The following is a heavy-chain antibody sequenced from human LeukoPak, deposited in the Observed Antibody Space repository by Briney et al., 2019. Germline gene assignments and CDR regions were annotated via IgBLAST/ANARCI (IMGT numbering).Heavy chain of an antibody. D-gene: IGHD3-22*01. CDR1: GGSISSGSYY. CDR3: ARALSDYPTSYYFDY. J-gene: IGHJ4*02. CDR2: IYTSGST. V-gene: IGHV4-61*02. Sequence: PSQTLSLTCTVSGGSISSGSYYWSWIRQPAGKGLEWIGRIYTSGSTNYNPSLKSRVTISVDTSKNQFSLKLSSVTAADTAVYYCARALSDYPTSYYFDYWGQGTLVTVSS.